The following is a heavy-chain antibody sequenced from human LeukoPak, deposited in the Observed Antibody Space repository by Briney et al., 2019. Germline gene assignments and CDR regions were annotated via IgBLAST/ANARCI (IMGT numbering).Heavy chain of an antibody. CDR3: ARGPSGYHNT. Sequence: GGSLRLSCAASGFTFSSYSMNWVRQTPGKGLEWVSSISSSSIYIYYADSVKGRFTISRDNSKNTLYLQMNSLRAEDTAVYYCARGPSGYHNTGGQGTLVTVSS. V-gene: IGHV3-21*01. J-gene: IGHJ4*02. D-gene: IGHD5-12*01. CDR2: ISSSSIYI. CDR1: GFTFSSYS.